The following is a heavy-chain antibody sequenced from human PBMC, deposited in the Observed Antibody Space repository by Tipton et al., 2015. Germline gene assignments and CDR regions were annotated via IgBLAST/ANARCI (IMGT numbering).Heavy chain of an antibody. D-gene: IGHD5-24*01. J-gene: IGHJ6*02. V-gene: IGHV4-59*01. CDR3: ARDLEHGMDV. CDR2: IQYSGST. CDR1: SDSISKYY. Sequence: TLSLTCSVSSDSISKYYWSWIRQPPGKVLEWIGYIQYSGSTNYNPSLKSRVTISIDTSKNQFSLKLTSVTAADTAVYYCARDLEHGMDVWGQGTTVTVSS.